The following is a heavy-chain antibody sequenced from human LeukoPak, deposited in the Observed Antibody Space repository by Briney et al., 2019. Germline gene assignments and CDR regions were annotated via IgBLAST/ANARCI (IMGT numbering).Heavy chain of an antibody. CDR2: ISGSGENT. CDR3: AKTVSGSYSYQGGDY. D-gene: IGHD3-16*02. Sequence: GVSKRLSCASFRLTFSTYAMRWVLRASGRGVECVLSISGSGENTNYADSVKGRFTMSRDNSRNMLYLQMNSLRDEDTAKYYCAKTVSGSYSYQGGDYWGQGTLVTVSS. CDR1: RLTFSTYA. V-gene: IGHV3-23*01. J-gene: IGHJ4*02.